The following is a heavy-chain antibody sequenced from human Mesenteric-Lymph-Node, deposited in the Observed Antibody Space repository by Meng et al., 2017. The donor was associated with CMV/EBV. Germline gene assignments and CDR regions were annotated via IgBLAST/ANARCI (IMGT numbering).Heavy chain of an antibody. D-gene: IGHD2/OR15-2a*01. V-gene: IGHV3-30*04. CDR1: GFTFSSYA. CDR3: AKVVSVTTFYYFDY. J-gene: IGHJ4*02. CDR2: ISYDGSNK. Sequence: GESLKISCAASGFTFSSYAMHWVRQAPGKGLEWVAVISYDGSNKYYADSVKGRFTISRDNSKNTLYLQMNSLRAEDTAVYYCAKVVSVTTFYYFDYWGQGTLVTVSS.